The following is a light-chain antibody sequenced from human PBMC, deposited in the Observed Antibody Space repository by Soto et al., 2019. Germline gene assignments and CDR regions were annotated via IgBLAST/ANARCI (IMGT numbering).Light chain of an antibody. J-gene: IGKJ1*01. V-gene: IGKV3-20*01. CDR3: QQYDSSPRT. CDR1: QSVSSNY. Sequence: EIVLTQSPGTLSLSPRERATLSCRASQSVSSNYLAWYQQKPGQAPRLLIYGASRRATGIPDRFSGSGSGTDFTLTISRLEPEDFAVYYCQQYDSSPRTFGQGTKVEIQ. CDR2: GAS.